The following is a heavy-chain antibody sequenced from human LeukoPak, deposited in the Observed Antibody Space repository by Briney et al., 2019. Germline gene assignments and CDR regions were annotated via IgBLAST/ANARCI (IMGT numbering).Heavy chain of an antibody. CDR3: ARSPLVYSSGWYGNYFDY. Sequence: PSETLSLTCAVSGGSISSGGYSRSWIRQPPGKGLEWIGYIYHSGSTYYNPSLKSRVTISVDRSKNQFSLKLSSVTAADTAVYSCARSPLVYSSGWYGNYFDYWGQGTLVTVSS. CDR1: GGSISSGGYS. D-gene: IGHD6-19*01. CDR2: IYHSGST. J-gene: IGHJ4*02. V-gene: IGHV4-30-2*01.